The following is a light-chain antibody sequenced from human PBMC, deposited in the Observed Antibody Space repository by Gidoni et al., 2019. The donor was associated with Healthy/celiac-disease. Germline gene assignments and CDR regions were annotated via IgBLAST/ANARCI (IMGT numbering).Light chain of an antibody. CDR1: SSNIGAGYD. V-gene: IGLV1-40*01. J-gene: IGLJ2*01. Sequence: QSVLTQPPSVSGAPGQRVTISCPGSSSNIGAGYDVHWYQQLPGTAPKLLIYGNSNRPSGVPDRFSGSKSGTSASLAITGLQAEDEADYYCQSYDSSLSGHVVFGGGTKLTVL. CDR3: QSYDSSLSGHVV. CDR2: GNS.